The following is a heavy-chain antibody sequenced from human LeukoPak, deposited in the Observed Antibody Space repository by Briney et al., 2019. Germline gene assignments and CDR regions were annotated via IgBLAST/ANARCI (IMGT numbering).Heavy chain of an antibody. CDR2: ISYDGSNK. D-gene: IGHD1-26*01. CDR1: GFTFSSYA. Sequence: GGSLRLSCAASGFTFSSYAMHWVRQAPGKGLEWVAVISYDGSNKYYADSVKGRFTISRDNSTTTLYLQMHRLRAADTAVYYCARDRCGRFCPYYYGMDVWDQGTTVTVSS. CDR3: ARDRCGRFCPYYYGMDV. J-gene: IGHJ6*02. V-gene: IGHV3-30*04.